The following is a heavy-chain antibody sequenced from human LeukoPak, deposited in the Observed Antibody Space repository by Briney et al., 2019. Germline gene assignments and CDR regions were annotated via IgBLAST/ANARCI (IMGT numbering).Heavy chain of an antibody. CDR3: ASRPPSETYFAVFDY. J-gene: IGHJ4*02. D-gene: IGHD1-26*01. CDR1: GFTFSSYA. Sequence: GGSLRLSCAASGFTFSSYAMSWVRQAPGKGLEWVSGISGSGGGTYYADSVKGRFAISRDNSKNTLSLQMNSLRAEDTAVYYCASRPPSETYFAVFDYWGQGTLVTVSS. V-gene: IGHV3-23*01. CDR2: ISGSGGGT.